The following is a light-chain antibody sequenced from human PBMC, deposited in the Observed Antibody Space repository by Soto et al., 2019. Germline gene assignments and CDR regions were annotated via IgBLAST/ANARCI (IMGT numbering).Light chain of an antibody. CDR2: DAS. J-gene: IGKJ4*01. V-gene: IGKV3D-15*01. Sequence: EVVMTQSPVTLSMSPGERATLSCRASQSVAKNLAWYQQIPGQTPRLLIFDASTRATGIPARFSGNVSGTDFTLTISSLQSEDFAVYYCQQYDDWPLTFGGGTKVEIK. CDR1: QSVAKN. CDR3: QQYDDWPLT.